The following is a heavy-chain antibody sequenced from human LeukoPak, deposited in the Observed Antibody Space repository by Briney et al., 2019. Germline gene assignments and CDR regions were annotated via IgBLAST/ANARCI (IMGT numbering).Heavy chain of an antibody. CDR1: GFTFSSYA. D-gene: IGHD2-2*01. CDR3: AKDCTSTNCYVDY. J-gene: IGHJ4*02. V-gene: IGHV3-30*04. Sequence: GGSLRLSCAASGFTFSSYAMHWVRQAPGKGLEWVAVISYDGSNKYYADSVKGRFTISRDNSKNTLYLQMNSLRAEDTAVYYCAKDCTSTNCYVDYWGQGTLVTVSS. CDR2: ISYDGSNK.